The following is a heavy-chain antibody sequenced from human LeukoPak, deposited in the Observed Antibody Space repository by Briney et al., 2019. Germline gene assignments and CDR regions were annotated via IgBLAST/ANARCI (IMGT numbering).Heavy chain of an antibody. J-gene: IGHJ3*02. V-gene: IGHV5-51*01. Sequence: GESLKISCQGSGYTFSTYWIAWVRQMPGKGLEWMGIIYPGDSDTRYSPSFQGQVTFSVDTSLNTAYLQWSSLKTSDTAMYYCARPPSSSWPDAFDIWGQGTMVTVSS. CDR3: ARPPSSSWPDAFDI. CDR2: IYPGDSDT. D-gene: IGHD6-13*01. CDR1: GYTFSTYW.